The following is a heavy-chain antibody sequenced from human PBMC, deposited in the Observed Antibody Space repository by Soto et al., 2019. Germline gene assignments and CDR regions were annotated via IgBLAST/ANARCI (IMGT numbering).Heavy chain of an antibody. CDR1: GYGFTSYW. Sequence: GESLKISCRGSGYGFTSYWIGLVRQMPGKGLEWMGIIYPGDSDTRYIPSFQGQVTISADKSISTAYLQWSSLKASDTAMYYCAREDIVVVPAAATRNGYYYYYGMDVWGQGTTVTVSS. D-gene: IGHD2-2*01. CDR3: AREDIVVVPAAATRNGYYYYYGMDV. J-gene: IGHJ6*02. CDR2: IYPGDSDT. V-gene: IGHV5-51*01.